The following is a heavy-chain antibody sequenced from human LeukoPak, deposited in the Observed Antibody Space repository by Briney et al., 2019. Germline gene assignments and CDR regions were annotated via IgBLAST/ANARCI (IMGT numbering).Heavy chain of an antibody. CDR2: IYYSGST. CDR1: GGSISSSSYY. CDR3: ASPKTYYYDSSGYYYGAFDI. V-gene: IGHV4-39*01. J-gene: IGHJ3*02. D-gene: IGHD3-22*01. Sequence: PSETLSLTRTVSGGSISSSSYYWGWIRQPPGKGLEWIGSIYYSGSTYYNASLTSRVTISVDTSKNQFSLKLSSVTAADTAMYYCASPKTYYYDSSGYYYGAFDIWGQGTMVTVSS.